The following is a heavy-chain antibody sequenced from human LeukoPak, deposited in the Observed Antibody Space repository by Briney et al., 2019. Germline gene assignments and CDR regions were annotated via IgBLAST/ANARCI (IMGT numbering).Heavy chain of an antibody. CDR3: TTYYYDSSGYYSDAFDI. V-gene: IGHV1-8*01. CDR2: MNPNSGNT. CDR1: GYTFTSYD. D-gene: IGHD3-22*01. J-gene: IGHJ3*02. Sequence: ASVKVSCKASGYTFTSYDINWVRQATGQGLEWMGWMNPNSGNTGYAQKFQGGVTMTRNTSISTAYMELSSLRSEDTAVYYCTTYYYDSSGYYSDAFDIWGQGTMVTVSS.